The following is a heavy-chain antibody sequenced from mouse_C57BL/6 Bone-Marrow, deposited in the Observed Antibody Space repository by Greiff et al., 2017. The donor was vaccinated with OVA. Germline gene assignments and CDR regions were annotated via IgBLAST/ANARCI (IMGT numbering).Heavy chain of an antibody. D-gene: IGHD1-1*01. CDR2: IDPSDSYT. CDR3: ARRDYYGSSPWFAY. J-gene: IGHJ3*01. CDR1: GYTFTSYW. Sequence: QVQLQQPGAELVKPGASVELSCKASGYTFTSYWMQWVKQRPGQGLEWIGEIDPSDSYTNYNQKFKGKATLTVDTSSSTAYMQLSSLTSEDSAVYYCARRDYYGSSPWFAYWGQGTLVTVSA. V-gene: IGHV1-50*01.